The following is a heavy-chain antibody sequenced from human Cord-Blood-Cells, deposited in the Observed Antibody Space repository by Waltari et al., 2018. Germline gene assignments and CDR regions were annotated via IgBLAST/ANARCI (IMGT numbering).Heavy chain of an antibody. J-gene: IGHJ6*02. Sequence: QVQLVQSGSELKKPGASVKVSCKASGYTFTSYAMNWVRQAPGQGLEWMGWINNNTGNPTYAQGCTGRFVFSLDTSVSTAYLQISSLKSGDTAVYYCAIPPYCSGGICYYYYGMDVWGQGTTVTVSS. V-gene: IGHV7-4-1*02. D-gene: IGHD2-15*01. CDR2: INNNTGNP. CDR1: GYTFTSYA. CDR3: AIPPYCSGGICYYYYGMDV.